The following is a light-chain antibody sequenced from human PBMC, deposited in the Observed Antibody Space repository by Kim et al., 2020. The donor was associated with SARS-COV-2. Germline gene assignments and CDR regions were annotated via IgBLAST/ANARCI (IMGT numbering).Light chain of an antibody. V-gene: IGLV1-47*01. CDR2: RNK. Sequence: GQRVNISCSGSSSNIGSNYVYWYQQLPGTAPKLLICRNKQRPSGVPDRFSGSKSGTSASLAISGLRSEDEADYYCAAWDDSLSGRVFGGGTQLTVL. CDR1: SSNIGSNY. J-gene: IGLJ3*02. CDR3: AAWDDSLSGRV.